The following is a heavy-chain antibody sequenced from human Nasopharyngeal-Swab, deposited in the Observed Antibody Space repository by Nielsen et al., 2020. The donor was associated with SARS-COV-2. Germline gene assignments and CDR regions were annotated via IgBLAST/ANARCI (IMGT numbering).Heavy chain of an antibody. CDR1: GFIFSASA. V-gene: IGHV3-73*01. CDR2: IGDKDHNYAT. Sequence: GESLKISCAASGFIFSASAIHWVRQASGKGLEWVGRIGDKDHNYATTYGAAVQGRFTISRDDSKNTAFLQMDSLKTEDTALYYCTTDFYVDYWGQGTLVTVSS. CDR3: TTDFYVDY. J-gene: IGHJ4*02.